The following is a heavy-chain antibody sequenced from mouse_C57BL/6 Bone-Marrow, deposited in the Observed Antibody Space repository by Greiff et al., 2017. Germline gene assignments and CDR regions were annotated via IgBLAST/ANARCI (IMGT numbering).Heavy chain of an antibody. Sequence: EVKLMESGGGLVKPGGSLKLSCAASGFTFSSYTMSWVRQTPEKRLEWVATISGGGGNTHYPDSVKGRFTISRENAKNTLYLQMSSLRSEDAALYYCARGGNDYDWFAYWGQGTLVTVSA. CDR1: GFTFSSYT. J-gene: IGHJ3*01. CDR2: ISGGGGNT. D-gene: IGHD2-4*01. CDR3: ARGGNDYDWFAY. V-gene: IGHV5-9*01.